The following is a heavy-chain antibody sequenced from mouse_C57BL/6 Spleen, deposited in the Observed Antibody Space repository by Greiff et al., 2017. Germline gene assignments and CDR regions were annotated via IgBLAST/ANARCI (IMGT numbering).Heavy chain of an antibody. CDR2: IHPNSGST. CDR1: GYTFTSYW. V-gene: IGHV1-64*01. J-gene: IGHJ2*01. Sequence: QVQLQQPGAELVKPGASVKLSCKASGYTFTSYWMHWVKQRPGQGLEWIGMIHPNSGSTNYNEKFKSKATLTVDKSSSTAYMQLSSLTSEDSAVYYCARCDGYLYYFDYWGQGTTLTVSS. CDR3: ARCDGYLYYFDY. D-gene: IGHD2-3*01.